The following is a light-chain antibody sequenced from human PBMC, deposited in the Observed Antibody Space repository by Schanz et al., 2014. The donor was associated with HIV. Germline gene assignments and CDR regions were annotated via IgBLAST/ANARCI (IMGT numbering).Light chain of an antibody. Sequence: QSALTQPASVSGSPGQSITISCTGTSSDVGSYNLVSWYQQHPDKAPRLIIYDVSNRPSGVSSRFSGSKSGNTASLTISGLQAEDEADYYCGSYTFASTPYVFGSGTKLTVL. CDR1: SSDVGSYNL. V-gene: IGLV2-14*02. CDR2: DVS. J-gene: IGLJ1*01. CDR3: GSYTFASTPYV.